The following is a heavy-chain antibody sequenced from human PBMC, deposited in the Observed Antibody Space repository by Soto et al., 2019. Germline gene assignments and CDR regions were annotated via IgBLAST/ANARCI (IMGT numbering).Heavy chain of an antibody. CDR2: TGTAGDT. J-gene: IGHJ4*02. Sequence: PGGSLRLSCAASGFTFSSYDMHWVRQTTGKGLEWVSTTGTAGDTYYPGSVQGRFTISRENAKNSLYLQMNSLRAGDTAVYYCARTRQYCTNGVCYYFFDYWGQGTLVTVSS. V-gene: IGHV3-13*01. CDR1: GFTFSSYD. D-gene: IGHD2-8*01. CDR3: ARTRQYCTNGVCYYFFDY.